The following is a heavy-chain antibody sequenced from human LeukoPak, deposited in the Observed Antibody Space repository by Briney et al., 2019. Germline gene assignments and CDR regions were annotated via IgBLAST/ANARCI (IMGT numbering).Heavy chain of an antibody. V-gene: IGHV3-11*06. Sequence: GGSQRLSCAASGFIFSDYYMSWIRQAPWKGLEWVSYISSSTRYTNYADSVKGRFTISRDNARNPLYLQMNSLRAEDTAVYYCARGGDSSGYSLSLTYWGQGTLVTVSS. J-gene: IGHJ4*02. CDR2: ISSSTRYT. D-gene: IGHD3-22*01. CDR3: ARGGDSSGYSLSLTY. CDR1: GFIFSDYY.